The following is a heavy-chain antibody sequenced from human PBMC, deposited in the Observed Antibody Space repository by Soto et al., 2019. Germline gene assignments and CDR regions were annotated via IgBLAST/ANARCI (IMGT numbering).Heavy chain of an antibody. D-gene: IGHD3-16*01. V-gene: IGHV1-69*01. CDR3: ARPDEGSYSSNHHYYYALDV. CDR2: IVPIFDIT. Sequence: QVQLLQSGAEVKKSGSSVKVSCKVSGGIFRRYAISWVRQAPGQGLEWLGGIVPIFDITNYAQKFQGRVTITADESTSTAYMDLTSLRSEDTAVYYCARPDEGSYSSNHHYYYALDVWGQRTTVTVSS. CDR1: GGIFRRYA. J-gene: IGHJ6*02.